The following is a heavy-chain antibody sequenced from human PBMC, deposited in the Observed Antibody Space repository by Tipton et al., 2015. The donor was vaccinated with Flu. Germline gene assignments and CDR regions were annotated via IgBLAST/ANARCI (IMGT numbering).Heavy chain of an antibody. CDR1: GVSISTYY. CDR3: AAGDAYDSGGFHPYFDY. CDR2: QYYTGST. V-gene: IGHV4-59*07. D-gene: IGHD3-22*01. J-gene: IGHJ4*02. Sequence: TLSLTCTVSGVSISTYYWTWIRQPPGKGLEWITYQYYTGSTNYIPSLKSRVTISIDTSKNQFSLRLNSVTAADTAVYYCAAGDAYDSGGFHPYFDYWGQGILVTVSS.